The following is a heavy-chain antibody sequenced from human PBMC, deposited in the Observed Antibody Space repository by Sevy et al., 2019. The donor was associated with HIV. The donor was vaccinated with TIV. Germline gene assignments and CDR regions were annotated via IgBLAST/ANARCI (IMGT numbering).Heavy chain of an antibody. D-gene: IGHD4-4*01. J-gene: IGHJ6*02. CDR2: ISSRSSYI. Sequence: GGSLRLSCAASGFTFSSYSMNWVRQAPGKGLEWVSSISSRSSYIYYADSVKGRFTISRDNAKNSLYLQMNSLRAEDTAVYYCVSDYDYSNLNILYYYDGMDFWGQGTTVTVSS. CDR1: GFTFSSYS. V-gene: IGHV3-21*01. CDR3: VSDYDYSNLNILYYYDGMDF.